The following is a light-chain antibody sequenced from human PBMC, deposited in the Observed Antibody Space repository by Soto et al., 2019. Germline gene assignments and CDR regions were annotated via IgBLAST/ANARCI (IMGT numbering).Light chain of an antibody. CDR1: QSVSSS. V-gene: IGKV3-20*01. J-gene: IGKJ2*01. CDR2: GTS. CDR3: QQYGSSPPRYT. Sequence: EIVMTQSPATLSVSPGERATLSCRASQSVSSSLAWYQQKPGQAPRLLIYGTSSRATGIPDRFSGSGSGTGFTLTISRLEPEDFAVYYCQQYGSSPPRYTFGQGTKLEIK.